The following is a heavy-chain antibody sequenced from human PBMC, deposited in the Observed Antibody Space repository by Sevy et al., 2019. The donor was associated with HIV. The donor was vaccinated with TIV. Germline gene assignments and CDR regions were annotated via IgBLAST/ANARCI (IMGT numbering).Heavy chain of an antibody. CDR3: AKVTLWELLAVHDAFDV. CDR2: ISGRDSST. CDR1: GFSFSGYV. V-gene: IGHV3-23*01. J-gene: IGHJ3*01. Sequence: GGSLRLSCAASGFSFSGYVMNWVRQAPGKGLEWVSSISGRDSSTYYADSVRGRFIISRDNSENTLYLQMNGLRAEDTAVYYCAKVTLWELLAVHDAFDVWGQGTMVTVSS. D-gene: IGHD1-26*01.